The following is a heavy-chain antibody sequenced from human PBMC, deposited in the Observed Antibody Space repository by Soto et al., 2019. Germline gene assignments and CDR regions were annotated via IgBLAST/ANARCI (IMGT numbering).Heavy chain of an antibody. CDR2: IIPIFGTA. V-gene: IGHV1-69*13. CDR3: ASRYFDWIQTPNYYYGMDV. CDR1: GGTFSSYA. J-gene: IGHJ6*02. D-gene: IGHD3-9*01. Sequence: GASVKVSCKASGGTFSSYAISWVRQAPGQGLEWMGGIIPIFGTANYAQKFQGRVTITADESTSTAYMELSSLRSEDTAVYYCASRYFDWIQTPNYYYGMDVWGQGTTVTVSS.